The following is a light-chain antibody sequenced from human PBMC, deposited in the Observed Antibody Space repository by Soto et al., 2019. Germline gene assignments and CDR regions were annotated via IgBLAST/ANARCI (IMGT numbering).Light chain of an antibody. J-gene: IGKJ1*01. CDR2: GAS. V-gene: IGKV3D-15*01. CDR1: QNVSNN. Sequence: EAGTSQAPSTVPAPHAESATLSWRASQNVSNNLVWYQQKPGQAPRLLIYGASTRAAGIPARFSGSGSGTEFTLTISGLQSDDFAVYYCQQYNDWPPWTFGQGTKVDIK. CDR3: QQYNDWPPWT.